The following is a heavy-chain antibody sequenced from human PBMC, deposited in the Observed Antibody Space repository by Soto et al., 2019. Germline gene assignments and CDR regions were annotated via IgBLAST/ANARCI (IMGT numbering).Heavy chain of an antibody. D-gene: IGHD3-10*01. Sequence: QVQLVESGGGVVQPGRSLRLSCAASGFTFSSYAMHWVRQAPGKGLEWVAVISYDGSNKYYADSVKGRFTISRDNSKNPVYLQMNSLRAEDTAVYYCARDLDPSAITMVRGVIRPHEMDVWGQGNTVTVSS. J-gene: IGHJ6*02. V-gene: IGHV3-30-3*01. CDR2: ISYDGSNK. CDR3: ARDLDPSAITMVRGVIRPHEMDV. CDR1: GFTFSSYA.